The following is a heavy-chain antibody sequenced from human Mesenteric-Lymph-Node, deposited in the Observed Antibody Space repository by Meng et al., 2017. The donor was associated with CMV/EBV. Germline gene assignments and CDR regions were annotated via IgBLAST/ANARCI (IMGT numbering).Heavy chain of an antibody. J-gene: IGHJ4*02. CDR1: GGSFSGYY. Sequence: SETLSLTCAVYGGSFSGYYWSWIRQPPGKGLEWIGEINHSGSANYNPSLKSRVAISVDTSKNQFSLKLSSVTAADTAVYYCARGGYCSSTSCYFFDDYWGQGTLVTVSS. CDR3: ARGGYCSSTSCYFFDDY. CDR2: INHSGSA. D-gene: IGHD2-2*01. V-gene: IGHV4-34*01.